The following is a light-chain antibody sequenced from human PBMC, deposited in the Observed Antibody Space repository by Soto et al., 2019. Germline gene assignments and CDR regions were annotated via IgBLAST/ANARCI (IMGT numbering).Light chain of an antibody. J-gene: IGKJ1*01. CDR1: QGVSTY. CDR3: QQYGYSRT. Sequence: EIVLTQSPATLSLYKGERATVSCRASQGVSTYLSWYQQKPGQAPRLLIYDASNRATGIPARFSGSGPGTDFTLTISTLEPEDFAIYYCQQYGYSRTFGQGTKV. CDR2: DAS. V-gene: IGKV3D-11*01.